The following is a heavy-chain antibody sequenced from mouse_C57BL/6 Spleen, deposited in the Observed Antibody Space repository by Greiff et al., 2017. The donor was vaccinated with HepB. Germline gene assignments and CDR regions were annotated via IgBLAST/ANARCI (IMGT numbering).Heavy chain of an antibody. CDR3: ARMQERGAMDY. CDR2: ISSGSSTI. V-gene: IGHV5-17*01. Sequence: DVMLVESGGGLVKPGGSLKLSCAASGFTFSDYGMHWVRQAPEKGLEWVAYISSGSSTIYYADTVKGRFTISRDNAKNTLFLQMTSLRSEDTAMYYCARMQERGAMDYWGQGTSVTVSS. CDR1: GFTFSDYG. J-gene: IGHJ4*01. D-gene: IGHD6-5*01.